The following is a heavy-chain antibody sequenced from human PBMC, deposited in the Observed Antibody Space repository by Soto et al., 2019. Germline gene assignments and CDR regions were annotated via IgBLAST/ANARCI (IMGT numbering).Heavy chain of an antibody. Sequence: PSETLSLTCTVSGGSISTAYYYWSWIRQHPGKGLEWIGYIYYIGDTNYNPSLKSRVSMPVDTSKNQFSLRLNSVTAADTAVYYCASLTKDLDSWGPGTLVTAPQ. V-gene: IGHV4-31*03. CDR1: GGSISTAYYY. CDR3: ASLTKDLDS. CDR2: IYYIGDT. J-gene: IGHJ4*02. D-gene: IGHD3-9*01.